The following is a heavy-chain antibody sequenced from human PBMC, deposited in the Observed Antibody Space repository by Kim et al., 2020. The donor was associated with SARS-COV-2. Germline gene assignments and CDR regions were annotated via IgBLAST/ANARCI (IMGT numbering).Heavy chain of an antibody. D-gene: IGHD1-26*01. V-gene: IGHV1-24*01. CDR2: FDPDDGET. CDR1: GYTLTELS. CDR3: ATDRRPYLVGAITYYYYGMDV. Sequence: ASVKVSCKVSGYTLTELSMHWVRQAPGQGLEWMGGFDPDDGETIYAQKFQGRVTMTEDTSTGTAYMELSSLRSEDTAVYYCATDRRPYLVGAITYYYYGMDVWGQGTTFTVSS. J-gene: IGHJ6*02.